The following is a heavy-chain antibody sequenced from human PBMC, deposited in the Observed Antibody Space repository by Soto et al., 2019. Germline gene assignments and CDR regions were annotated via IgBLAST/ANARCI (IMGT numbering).Heavy chain of an antibody. D-gene: IGHD2-2*01. V-gene: IGHV3-64*01. CDR3: ARSYLYCSSTSCYGDYYYYMDV. J-gene: IGHJ6*03. CDR2: ISSNGGST. CDR1: GFPFSSYA. Sequence: PGGSLRLSRASSGFPFSSYAMHWVRQAPGKGLEYVSAISSNGGSTYYANSVKGRFTISRDNSKNTLYLQMGSLRAEDMAVYYCARSYLYCSSTSCYGDYYYYMDVWGKGTTVTVSS.